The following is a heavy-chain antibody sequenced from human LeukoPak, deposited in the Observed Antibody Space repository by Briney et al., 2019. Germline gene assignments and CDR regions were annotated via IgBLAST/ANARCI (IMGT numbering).Heavy chain of an antibody. J-gene: IGHJ6*02. CDR1: GYTFTGYY. D-gene: IGHD5-18*01. Sequence: GASVKVSCKASGYTFTGYYMHWVRQAPGQGLEWMGWISPNSGGTNYAQKFQGWVTMTRDTSISTAYMELSRLRSDDTAVYYCARERLDTAMAQIRYYYYYGMDVWGQGTTVTVSS. CDR3: ARERLDTAMAQIRYYYYYGMDV. V-gene: IGHV1-2*04. CDR2: ISPNSGGT.